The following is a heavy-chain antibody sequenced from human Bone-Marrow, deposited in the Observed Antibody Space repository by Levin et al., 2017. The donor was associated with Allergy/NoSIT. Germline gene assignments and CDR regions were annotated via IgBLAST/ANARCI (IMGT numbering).Heavy chain of an antibody. CDR3: AGDPPGISYFDY. Sequence: SETLSLTCTVSGGSISSNSFYWGWVRQPPGQGLEWIGSIFLSGTTFYNPSLKSRVTLSVDTSKNQFSLQVTSVTAADTAVYCCAGDPPGISYFDYWGQGIQVTVSS. J-gene: IGHJ4*02. CDR2: IFLSGTT. D-gene: IGHD2/OR15-2a*01. CDR1: GGSISSNSFY. V-gene: IGHV4-39*07.